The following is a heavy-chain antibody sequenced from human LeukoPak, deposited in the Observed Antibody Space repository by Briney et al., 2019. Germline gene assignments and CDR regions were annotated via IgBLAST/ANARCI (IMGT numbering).Heavy chain of an antibody. V-gene: IGHV4-59*08. CDR1: GGSISSYF. D-gene: IGHD4-23*01. CDR2: IFYTGST. J-gene: IGHJ3*02. CDR3: ARAATVVAADAFDI. Sequence: PSETLSLTCTVSGGSISSYFWGWIRQPPGKGLEWIGYIFYTGSTNYNPSLKSRVTISVDTSKNQFSLKLSSVTAADTAVYYCARAATVVAADAFDIWGQGTMVTVSS.